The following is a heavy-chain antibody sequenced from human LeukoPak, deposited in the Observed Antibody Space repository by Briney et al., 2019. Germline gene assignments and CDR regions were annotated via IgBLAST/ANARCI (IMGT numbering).Heavy chain of an antibody. J-gene: IGHJ6*03. V-gene: IGHV4-39*01. CDR3: ASTRDDYYYYMDV. Sequence: SETLSLTCIVSGGSISSSSYYWGWIRQPPGKGLEWIGSMYYSGSTYYNPSLKSRVTISVDTSKNQFSLKLSSVTAADTAVYYCASTRDDYYYYMDVWGKGTTVTVSS. CDR2: MYYSGST. CDR1: GGSISSSSYY.